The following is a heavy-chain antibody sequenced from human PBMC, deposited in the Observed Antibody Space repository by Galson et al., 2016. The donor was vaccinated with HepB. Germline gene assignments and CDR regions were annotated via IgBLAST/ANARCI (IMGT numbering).Heavy chain of an antibody. CDR1: GFTFNNYD. Sequence: SLRLSCAASGFTFNNYDIRWVRQTTGKGLEWVSAIGTAGDTYYPDSVKGRFTISRENAKNSFYLQMNSLRAGDAAVYYCARAPGDWYFDLWGRGTLVTVSS. V-gene: IGHV3-13*01. CDR2: IGTAGDT. CDR3: ARAPGDWYFDL. J-gene: IGHJ2*01.